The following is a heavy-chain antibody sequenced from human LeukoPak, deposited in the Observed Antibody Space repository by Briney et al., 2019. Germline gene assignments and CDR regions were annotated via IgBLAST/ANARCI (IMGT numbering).Heavy chain of an antibody. D-gene: IGHD3-16*02. CDR3: AKVALSPDFDY. CDR2: ISGSGGST. CDR1: GFTFRSYN. J-gene: IGHJ4*02. V-gene: IGHV3-23*01. Sequence: GGSLRLSCAASGFTFRSYNMNWVRQAPGKGLEWVSAISGSGGSTYYADSVKGRFTISRDNSKNTLYLQMNSLRAEDTAVYYCAKVALSPDFDYWGQGTLVTVSS.